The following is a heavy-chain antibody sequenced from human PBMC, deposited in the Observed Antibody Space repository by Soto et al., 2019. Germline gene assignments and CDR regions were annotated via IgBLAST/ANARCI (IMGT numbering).Heavy chain of an antibody. J-gene: IGHJ4*02. CDR2: ISYDGSNK. CDR1: GFTFSSYG. D-gene: IGHD6-19*01. Sequence: PGGSLRLSCAASGFTFSSYGMHWVRQAPGKGLEWVAVISYDGSNKYYADSVKGRFTISRDNSKNTLYLQMNSLRAEDTAVYYCAKPLPYSSGWQIDYWGQGTLVTVS. CDR3: AKPLPYSSGWQIDY. V-gene: IGHV3-30*18.